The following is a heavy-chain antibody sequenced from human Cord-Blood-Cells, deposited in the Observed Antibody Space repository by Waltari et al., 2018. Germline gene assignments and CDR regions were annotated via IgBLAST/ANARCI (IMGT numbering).Heavy chain of an antibody. J-gene: IGHJ3*02. CDR1: GFTVSNNY. D-gene: IGHD2-21*01. Sequence: EVQLVESGGGLVQPGGSLRLSCAASGFTVSNNYMSWVRQAPGKGLEWASVIYRGGSTYSADSVTGRFTISRHNSKNTLYLQMNRLRAEDTAVYYCARGGAQFPRDAFDIWGQVTMVTVSS. V-gene: IGHV3-53*04. CDR3: ARGGAQFPRDAFDI. CDR2: IYRGGST.